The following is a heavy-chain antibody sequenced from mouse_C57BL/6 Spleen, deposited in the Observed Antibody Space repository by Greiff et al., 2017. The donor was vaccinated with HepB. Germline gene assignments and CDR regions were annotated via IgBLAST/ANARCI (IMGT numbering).Heavy chain of an antibody. CDR1: GFTFSDYG. J-gene: IGHJ2*01. CDR2: ISSGSSTI. Sequence: EVKLVESGGGLVKPGGSLKLSCAASGFTFSDYGMHWVRQAPEKGLEWVAYISSGSSTIYYAVTVKGRFTISRDNAKNTLFLQMTSLRSEDTAMYYCAKNFITTVTPYFDYWGQGTTLTVSS. V-gene: IGHV5-17*01. CDR3: AKNFITTVTPYFDY. D-gene: IGHD1-2*01.